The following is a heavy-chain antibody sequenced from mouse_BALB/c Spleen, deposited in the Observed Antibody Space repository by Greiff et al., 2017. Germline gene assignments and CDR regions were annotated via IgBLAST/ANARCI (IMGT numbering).Heavy chain of an antibody. CDR1: GYAFSSYW. Sequence: EVQLQLSGAELVRPGSSVKISCKASGYAFSSYWMNWVKQSHGKSLEWIGYIDPYNGGTSYNQKFKGKATLTVDKSSSTAYMHLNSLTSEDSAVYYCARDGYDSAYWGQGTLVTVSA. J-gene: IGHJ3*01. V-gene: IGHV1S135*01. D-gene: IGHD2-2*01. CDR2: IDPYNGGT. CDR3: ARDGYDSAY.